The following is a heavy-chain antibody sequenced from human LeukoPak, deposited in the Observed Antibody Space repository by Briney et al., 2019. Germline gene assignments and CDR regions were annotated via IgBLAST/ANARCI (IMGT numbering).Heavy chain of an antibody. Sequence: PSETLSLTCTVSGGSISSYYWNWIRQPPGKGLEWIGYIYSSGSTNYNPSLKSRVTISGDTSKNQISLKLSSVTAADTAVYYCARHNLYCLGASCYPNWFDPWGQGTLVTVSS. CDR3: ARHNLYCLGASCYPNWFDP. V-gene: IGHV4-59*08. CDR1: GGSISSYY. J-gene: IGHJ5*02. D-gene: IGHD2-15*01. CDR2: IYSSGST.